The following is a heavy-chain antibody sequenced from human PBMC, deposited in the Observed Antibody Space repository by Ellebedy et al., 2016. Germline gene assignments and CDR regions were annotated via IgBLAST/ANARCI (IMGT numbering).Heavy chain of an antibody. D-gene: IGHD3-16*01. V-gene: IGHV2-5*02. CDR3: ARVINHSDHRGNNYDRFDP. CDR1: GFSLTTTNTG. Sequence: SGPTLVKPTQLLRLTCSFSGFSLTTTNTGVAWIRQPPGEALEWLTSVYWDDNKLYSPSLRSRLTITKDTARNRVILTMTKVGPVDTGTYFCARVINHSDHRGNNYDRFDPWGPGTLVTVS. CDR2: VYWDDNK. J-gene: IGHJ5*01.